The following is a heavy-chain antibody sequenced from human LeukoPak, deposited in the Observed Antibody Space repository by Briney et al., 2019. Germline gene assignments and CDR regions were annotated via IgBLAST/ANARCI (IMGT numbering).Heavy chain of an antibody. CDR1: GGTFSSYA. J-gene: IGHJ4*02. Sequence: SVKVSCKASGGTFSSYAISWVRQAPGQGLEWMGGIIPIFGTANYAQKFQGRVTITADESTSTAYMELSSLRSEDTAVYYCARHRYCSSTSCYHFDYWGQGTLVTVSS. D-gene: IGHD2-2*01. CDR2: IIPIFGTA. CDR3: ARHRYCSSTSCYHFDY. V-gene: IGHV1-69*13.